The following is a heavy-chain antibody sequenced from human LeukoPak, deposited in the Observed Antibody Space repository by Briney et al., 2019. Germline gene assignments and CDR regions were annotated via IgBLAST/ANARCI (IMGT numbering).Heavy chain of an antibody. CDR1: GFTFSTYS. Sequence: GGSLRLSCAASGFTFSTYSMNWVRQAPGKGLEWFSAISSTSSYIYYADSVKGRFTISRDNAQKTLYLPMTSLRAEDTAVYYCARVGYRSGWYSDYWGQGTMVTVSS. V-gene: IGHV3-21*01. J-gene: IGHJ4*02. CDR3: ARVGYRSGWYSDY. D-gene: IGHD6-19*01. CDR2: ISSTSSYI.